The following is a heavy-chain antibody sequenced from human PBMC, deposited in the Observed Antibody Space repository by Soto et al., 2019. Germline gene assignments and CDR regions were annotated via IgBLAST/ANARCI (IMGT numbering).Heavy chain of an antibody. D-gene: IGHD2-8*01. CDR3: ARDRCWAFDE. Sequence: QVQLVQSVGEVKKPGASVKVSCKASGYIFSSYGISWVRQAPGQGHEWMGWFSCYNGNTNYTQRLQCRVTMTTDTSTTTAYMELMRRKSDDTSVYYSARDRCWAFDEWGQGTLVTVSS. V-gene: IGHV1-18*01. J-gene: IGHJ4*02. CDR1: GYIFSSYG. CDR2: FSCYNGNT.